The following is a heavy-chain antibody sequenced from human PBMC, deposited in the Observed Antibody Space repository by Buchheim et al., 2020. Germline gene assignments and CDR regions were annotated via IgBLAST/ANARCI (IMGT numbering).Heavy chain of an antibody. J-gene: IGHJ6*02. CDR3: ARYVDIVATISGYYYGMDV. V-gene: IGHV1-8*01. CDR1: GYTFTSYD. CDR2: MSPNSGNT. Sequence: QVQLVQSGAEVKKPGASVKVSCKASGYTFTSYDINWVRQAPGQGLEWMGWMSPNSGNTGYAQKFQGRVTMTRNTSISTAYMELSSLRSEDTAVYYCARYVDIVATISGYYYGMDVWGQGTT. D-gene: IGHD5-12*01.